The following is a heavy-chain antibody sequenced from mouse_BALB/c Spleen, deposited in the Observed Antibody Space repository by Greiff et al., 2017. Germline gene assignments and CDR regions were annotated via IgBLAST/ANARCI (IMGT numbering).Heavy chain of an antibody. CDR2: IWDGGST. D-gene: IGHD2-3*01. Sequence: VMLVESGPGLVAPSQSLSITCTVSGFSLTSYGVHWVRQPPGKGLEWLGVIWDGGSTNYNSALMSRLSISKDNSKSQVFLKMNSLQTDDTAMYYCARDGGYEGSAYWGQGTLVTVSA. CDR3: ARDGGYEGSAY. V-gene: IGHV2-9*02. CDR1: GFSLTSYG. J-gene: IGHJ3*01.